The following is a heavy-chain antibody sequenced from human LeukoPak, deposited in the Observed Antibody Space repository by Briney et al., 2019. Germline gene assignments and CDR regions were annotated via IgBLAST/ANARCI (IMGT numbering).Heavy chain of an antibody. CDR3: ARGPVVGIWFDP. Sequence: SETQSLTCAVYGGSLSGYYWSWIRQPPGKGLEWIGEINHSGSTNYNPSLKSRVTISVDTSKNQFSLKLSSVTAADTAVYYCARGPVVGIWFDPWGQGTLVTVSS. CDR1: GGSLSGYY. J-gene: IGHJ5*02. D-gene: IGHD3-22*01. CDR2: INHSGST. V-gene: IGHV4-34*01.